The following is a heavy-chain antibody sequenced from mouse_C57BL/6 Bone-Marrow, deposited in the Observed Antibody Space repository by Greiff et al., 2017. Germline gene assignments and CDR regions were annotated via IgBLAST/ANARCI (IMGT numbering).Heavy chain of an antibody. D-gene: IGHD2-5*01. CDR2: IDPSDSYT. CDR1: GYTFTSYW. CDR3: AREGASYYSNLAY. Sequence: VQLQQPGAELVKPGASVKLSCKASGYTFTSYWMQWVKQRPGQGLEWIGEIDPSDSYTNYNQKFKGKATLTVATSSSTAYMQLSILTSEDSAVYYCAREGASYYSNLAYWGQGTLVTVSA. J-gene: IGHJ3*01. V-gene: IGHV1-50*01.